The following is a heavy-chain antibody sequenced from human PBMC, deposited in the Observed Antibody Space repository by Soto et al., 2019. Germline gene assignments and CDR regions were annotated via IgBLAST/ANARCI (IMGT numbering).Heavy chain of an antibody. CDR2: IRNKANSYAT. V-gene: IGHV3-73*02. CDR1: GFTFSGSS. D-gene: IGHD2-15*01. Sequence: EVQLVESGGGLVQPGGSLKLSCPASGFTFSGSSVHWVRQASGKGLEGVGRIRNKANSYATAYAASVRGRFTISRDDSKNSAFLQMNSLNTEDTAVYYCISDSPEDMIRTWGQGTLVTVSS. CDR3: ISDSPEDMIRT. J-gene: IGHJ4*02.